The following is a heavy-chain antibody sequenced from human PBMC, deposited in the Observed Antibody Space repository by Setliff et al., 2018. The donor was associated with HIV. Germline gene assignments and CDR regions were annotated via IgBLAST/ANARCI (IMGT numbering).Heavy chain of an antibody. D-gene: IGHD3-22*01. V-gene: IGHV4-61*09. Sequence: KASETLSLTCTVSGGSISSASYCWSWIRQPAGKGLEWIGHIYSSGSTNYNPSLKSRVTISVDRSKNQFSLKLSSVTAADTAVYYCARAGDSRAYYSLDSWGQGTLVTVSS. J-gene: IGHJ4*02. CDR2: IYSSGST. CDR3: ARAGDSRAYYSLDS. CDR1: GGSISSASYC.